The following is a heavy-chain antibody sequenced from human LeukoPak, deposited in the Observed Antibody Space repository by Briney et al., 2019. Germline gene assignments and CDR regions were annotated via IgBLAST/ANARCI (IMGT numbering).Heavy chain of an antibody. Sequence: SETLSLTCTVSGGSISSYYGSWIRQPPGKGLEWIGYIYYSGSTNYNPSLKSRVTISVDTSKNQFSLKLSSVTAADTAVYYCARRSPIMGSYLYYFDYWGQGTLVTVSS. CDR1: GGSISSYY. CDR3: ARRSPIMGSYLYYFDY. D-gene: IGHD1-26*01. CDR2: IYYSGST. J-gene: IGHJ4*02. V-gene: IGHV4-59*01.